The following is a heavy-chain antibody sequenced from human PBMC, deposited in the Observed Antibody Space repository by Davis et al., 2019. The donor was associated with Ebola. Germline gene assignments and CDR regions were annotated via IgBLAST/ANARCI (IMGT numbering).Heavy chain of an antibody. CDR1: GFTFSSYW. D-gene: IGHD6-19*01. CDR2: IKQDGSEK. V-gene: IGHV3-7*03. Sequence: LSLTCAASGFTFSSYWMSWVRQAPGKGLEWVANIKQDGSEKYYVDSVKGRFTISRDNAKNSLYLQMNSLRAEDTAVYYCARDSSGWEDWYFDLWGRGTLVTVSS. J-gene: IGHJ2*01. CDR3: ARDSSGWEDWYFDL.